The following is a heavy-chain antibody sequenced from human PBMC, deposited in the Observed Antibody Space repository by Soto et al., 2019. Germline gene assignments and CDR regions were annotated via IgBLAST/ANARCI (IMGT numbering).Heavy chain of an antibody. CDR1: RYTLTELS. V-gene: IGHV1-24*01. Sequence: GASVKVSCKVSRYTLTELSMHWLRQATGKGLEWMGGFDPEDGETIYAQKFQGRVTMTEDTSTDTAYMELSSLRSEDTAVYYCATVVIAVAGNYYFDYWGQGTLVTVSS. D-gene: IGHD6-19*01. J-gene: IGHJ4*02. CDR2: FDPEDGET. CDR3: ATVVIAVAGNYYFDY.